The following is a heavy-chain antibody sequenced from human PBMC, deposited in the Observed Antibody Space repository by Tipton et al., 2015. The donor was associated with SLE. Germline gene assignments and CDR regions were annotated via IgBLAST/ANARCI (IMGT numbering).Heavy chain of an antibody. CDR2: INPNSGGT. J-gene: IGHJ4*02. CDR3: ARDPLYSSRPPFDY. V-gene: IGHV1-2*06. Sequence: QLVQSGAEVKKPGASVKVSCKASGYTSTGYYMHWVRQAPGQGLEWMGRINPNSGGTNYAQKFQGRVTMTRDTSISTAYMELRRLRSDDTAVYYCARDPLYSSRPPFDYWGQGTLVTVSS. D-gene: IGHD6-13*01. CDR1: GYTSTGYY.